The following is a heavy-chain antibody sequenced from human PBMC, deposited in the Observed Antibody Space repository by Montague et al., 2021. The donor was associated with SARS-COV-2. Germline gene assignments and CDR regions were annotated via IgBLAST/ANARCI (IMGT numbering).Heavy chain of an antibody. CDR2: LFYTGST. J-gene: IGHJ4*02. D-gene: IGHD6-19*01. CDR1: GASISSSNHY. V-gene: IGHV4-39*01. CDR3: VAEWLPIYYFDF. Sequence: SETLSLTCTVAGASISSSNHYWGWIRQPPGKGLEWIGSLFYTGSTFYTPSLTSRVIISVDTSKNQSSLRLSSVTAADTAVYYGVAEWLPIYYFDFWGQGTLVTVSS.